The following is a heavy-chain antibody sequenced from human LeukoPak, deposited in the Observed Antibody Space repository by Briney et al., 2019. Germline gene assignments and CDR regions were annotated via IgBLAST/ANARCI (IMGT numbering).Heavy chain of an antibody. D-gene: IGHD6-13*01. V-gene: IGHV1-18*01. Sequence: ASVKASCKASGYTFRSYGISWVRQAPGQGLGWMGWILAYNGNTIYAQKLQDRVTMTTDTSTSTAYMELRSLRSDDTAVYYCARLYTSSPWYFDSWGQGTLVTVSS. CDR3: ARLYTSSPWYFDS. CDR2: ILAYNGNT. J-gene: IGHJ4*02. CDR1: GYTFRSYG.